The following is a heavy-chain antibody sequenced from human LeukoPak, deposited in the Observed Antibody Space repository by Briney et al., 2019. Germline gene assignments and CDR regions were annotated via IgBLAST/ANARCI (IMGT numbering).Heavy chain of an antibody. Sequence: PGGSLRLSCAASGFTFSSYWMHWVRQAPGKGLVWFSRINSDGSSTSYADSVKGRFTISRVNAKNTLYLQMNSLRAEDTAVYYCARPRSSGYYYYYYMDVWGKGTTVTVSS. CDR2: INSDGSST. CDR1: GFTFSSYW. J-gene: IGHJ6*03. V-gene: IGHV3-74*01. D-gene: IGHD6-6*01. CDR3: ARPRSSGYYYYYYMDV.